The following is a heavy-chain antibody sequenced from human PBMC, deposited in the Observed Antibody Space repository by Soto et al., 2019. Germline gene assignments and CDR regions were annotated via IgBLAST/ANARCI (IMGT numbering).Heavy chain of an antibody. CDR3: AGGPAYSSGWDGNDYYDGLDV. J-gene: IGHJ6*02. CDR2: IIPVFGST. D-gene: IGHD6-19*01. CDR1: GDTFNSYG. Sequence: QVHLVQSGAEVRRPGSSVKVSCKASGDTFNSYGINWVRQAPGQGLEWMGGIIPVFGSTNYAPKFQGRGTFVGEESTSTGNVEVTRRTSEDTAVYYCAGGPAYSSGWDGNDYYDGLDVWGQGTTVTVSS. V-gene: IGHV1-69*01.